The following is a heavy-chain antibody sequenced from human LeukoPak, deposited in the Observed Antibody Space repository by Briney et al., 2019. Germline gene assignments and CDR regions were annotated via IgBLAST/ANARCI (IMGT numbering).Heavy chain of an antibody. CDR3: ARDQEAFDY. J-gene: IGHJ4*02. V-gene: IGHV1-46*01. Sequence: ASVKVSCKASGYSFTSNYIHWVRQAPGQGLEWMGMIYPRDGSTSYAQKFQGRVTVTRDTSTSTVHMELSGLRSEDSAVYYCARDQEAFDYWGQGTLVTVSS. CDR2: IYPRDGST. CDR1: GYSFTSNY.